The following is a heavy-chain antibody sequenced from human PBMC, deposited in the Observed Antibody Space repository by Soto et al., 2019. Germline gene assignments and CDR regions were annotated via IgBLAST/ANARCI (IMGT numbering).Heavy chain of an antibody. J-gene: IGHJ4*02. V-gene: IGHV3-30*18. Sequence: QVQLVESGGGVVQPGRSLRLSCAASGFTFSSYGMHWVRQAPGKGLEWVAVISYDGSNKYYADSVKGRFTISRDNSKNTLYLQMNSLRAEDTAVYYCAKGKEVAATRGVDYWDQGTLVTVSS. D-gene: IGHD2-15*01. CDR2: ISYDGSNK. CDR3: AKGKEVAATRGVDY. CDR1: GFTFSSYG.